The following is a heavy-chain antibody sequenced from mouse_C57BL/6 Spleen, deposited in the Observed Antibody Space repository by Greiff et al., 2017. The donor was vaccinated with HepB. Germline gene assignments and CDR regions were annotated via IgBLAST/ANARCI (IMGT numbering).Heavy chain of an antibody. V-gene: IGHV1-82*01. D-gene: IGHD4-1*02. CDR3: AINSYYAMDY. CDR1: GYAFSSSW. Sequence: VQLQQSGPELVKPGASVKISCKASGYAFSSSWMNWVKQRPGKGLEWIGRIYPGDGDTNYNGKFKGKATLTADKSSSTAYMQLISLTSEDSAVYFCAINSYYAMDYWGQGTSVTVSS. J-gene: IGHJ4*01. CDR2: IYPGDGDT.